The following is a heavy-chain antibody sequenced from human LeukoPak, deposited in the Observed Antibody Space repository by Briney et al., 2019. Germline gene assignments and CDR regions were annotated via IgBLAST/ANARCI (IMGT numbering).Heavy chain of an antibody. Sequence: ASVKVSCKVSGYTPTELSMHWVRQAPGKGLEWMGGFDPEDGETIYAQKFQGRVTMTEDTSTDTAYMELSSLRSEDTAVYYCATGRKLRYFDWLPNPIDYWGQGTLVTVSS. CDR3: ATGRKLRYFDWLPNPIDY. CDR1: GYTPTELS. V-gene: IGHV1-24*01. D-gene: IGHD3-9*01. CDR2: FDPEDGET. J-gene: IGHJ4*02.